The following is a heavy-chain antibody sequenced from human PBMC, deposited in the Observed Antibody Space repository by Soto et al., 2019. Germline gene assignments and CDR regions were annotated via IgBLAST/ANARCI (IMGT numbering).Heavy chain of an antibody. CDR1: GGSISSGGYS. J-gene: IGHJ4*02. CDR3: ARGPRAGDYVPFFDY. D-gene: IGHD4-17*01. Sequence: QLQLQESGSGLVKPSQTLSLTCAVSGGSISSGGYSWSWIRQPPGKGLEWIGYIYHSGSTYYNPSRQRRVTISVDRSKNQFSLKLGSVTAADTAVYYCARGPRAGDYVPFFDYWGQGTLVTVSS. V-gene: IGHV4-30-2*01. CDR2: IYHSGST.